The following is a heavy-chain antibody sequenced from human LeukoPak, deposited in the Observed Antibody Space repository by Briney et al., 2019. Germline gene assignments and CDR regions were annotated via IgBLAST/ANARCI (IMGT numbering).Heavy chain of an antibody. CDR2: IDNDGGT. V-gene: IGHV3-74*01. D-gene: IGHD5-24*01. Sequence: GGSLRLSCAASGFTFSHSYMHWVRQAPGKGLVWVSRIDNDGGTGYADSVKGRFTITRDNAKNTVFLQMSSLRAEDTALYYCARDLNYNLDFWGQGTLVTVSS. CDR1: GFTFSHSY. J-gene: IGHJ4*02. CDR3: ARDLNYNLDF.